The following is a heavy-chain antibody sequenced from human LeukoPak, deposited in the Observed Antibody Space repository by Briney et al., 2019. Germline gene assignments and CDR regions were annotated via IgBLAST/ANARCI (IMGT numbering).Heavy chain of an antibody. CDR1: GGTFSSYA. J-gene: IGHJ4*02. Sequence: SVKVSCKASGGTFSSYAISWVRQAPGQGLEWMGRIIPIFGTANYAQKFQGRVTITADKSTSTAYMELSSLRSEDTAVYYCAVGGYSYGYVDYWGQGTPVTVSS. V-gene: IGHV1-69*06. CDR3: AVGGYSYGYVDY. CDR2: IIPIFGTA. D-gene: IGHD5-18*01.